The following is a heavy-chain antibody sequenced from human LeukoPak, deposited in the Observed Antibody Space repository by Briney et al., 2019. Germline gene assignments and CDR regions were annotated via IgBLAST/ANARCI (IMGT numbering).Heavy chain of an antibody. CDR1: GFTFNTYG. Sequence: PGGSLRLSCVASGFTFNTYGTHWVRQAPGKGLEWVAGISSDGNNKDYSDSVKGRFTISRDNSKNTLYLQMNSLRAEDTAVYYCAKAAYCTSTSCHFSGYAQRPLDSWGQGTLVTVSS. CDR3: AKAAYCTSTSCHFSGYAQRPLDS. V-gene: IGHV3-30*18. J-gene: IGHJ4*02. D-gene: IGHD2-2*01. CDR2: ISSDGNNK.